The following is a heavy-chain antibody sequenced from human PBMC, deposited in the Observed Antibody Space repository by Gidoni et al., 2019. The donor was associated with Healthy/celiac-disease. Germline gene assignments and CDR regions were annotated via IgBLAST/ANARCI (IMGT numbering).Heavy chain of an antibody. Sequence: QVQLQQWVAGRLTPSETLSLTGAVYGGSFSGYYWSWIRQPPGKGLEWIGAINHSGSTNYNPALKSLVTISVDTSKNQFSLKLSSVTAADTAVYYCATAIVIQLWLKWGQGTLVTVSS. CDR3: ATAIVIQLWLK. CDR1: GGSFSGYY. CDR2: INHSGST. D-gene: IGHD5-18*01. V-gene: IGHV4-34*01. J-gene: IGHJ4*02.